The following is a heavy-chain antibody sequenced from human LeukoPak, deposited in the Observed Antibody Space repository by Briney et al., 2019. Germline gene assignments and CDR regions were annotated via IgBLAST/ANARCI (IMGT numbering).Heavy chain of an antibody. V-gene: IGHV4-39*01. CDR1: GGSIRSSSYY. Sequence: KPSETLSLTCTVSGGSIRSSSYYWGWIRQPPGKELEWIANIHYRGTIYYNPSLKSRVTISVDTSKNQFSLKLSAVTAADTAVYFCARLVVSGYDYGGPFDYWGQGSLVTVSS. D-gene: IGHD5-12*01. J-gene: IGHJ4*02. CDR3: ARLVVSGYDYGGPFDY. CDR2: IHYRGTI.